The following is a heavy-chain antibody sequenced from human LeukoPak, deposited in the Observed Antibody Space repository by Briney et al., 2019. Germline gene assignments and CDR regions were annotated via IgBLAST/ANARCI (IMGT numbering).Heavy chain of an antibody. D-gene: IGHD3-10*01. V-gene: IGHV1-46*01. CDR1: GYTFTSYY. J-gene: IGHJ4*02. Sequence: GASVKVSCKASGYTFTSYYMHWVRQAPGQGLEWMGIINPSGGSTSYAQKFQGRVTMTRDTSISTAYMELSRLRSDDTAVYYCARVQSLWFGETEPPVFDYWGQGTLVTVSS. CDR2: INPSGGST. CDR3: ARVQSLWFGETEPPVFDY.